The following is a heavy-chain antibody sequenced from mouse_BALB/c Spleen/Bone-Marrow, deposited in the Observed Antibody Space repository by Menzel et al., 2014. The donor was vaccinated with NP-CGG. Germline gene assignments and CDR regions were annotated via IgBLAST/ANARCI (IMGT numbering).Heavy chain of an antibody. J-gene: IGHJ2*01. CDR1: GYAFSVYW. V-gene: IGHV1-80*01. CDR3: ARGGISVDY. Sequence: VQVVESGAELVRPGSSVKISCKASGYAFSVYWMNWVKQRPGQGLEWIGQIYPGDGDTNYNGKSKGRATLTADKSSNTAYMQLSSLTSEDSAVYFCARGGISVDYWGQGTTLTVSS. CDR2: IYPGDGDT.